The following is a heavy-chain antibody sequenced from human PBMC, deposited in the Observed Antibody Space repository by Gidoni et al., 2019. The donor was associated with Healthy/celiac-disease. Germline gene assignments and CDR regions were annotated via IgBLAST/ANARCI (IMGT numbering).Heavy chain of an antibody. Sequence: EVSLLESGGGLVQPGGSLRLSCAASGFPFSSSAMSWVRQAPGKGLEWVSAIIGSGGSTYYADSVTGRFTISRDNSKNTLYLQMNSLRAEDTAVYYCAKDLFLEWFAVFSRASDVDYWGQGTLVTVSS. D-gene: IGHD3-3*01. V-gene: IGHV3-23*01. CDR1: GFPFSSSA. CDR3: AKDLFLEWFAVFSRASDVDY. CDR2: IIGSGGST. J-gene: IGHJ4*02.